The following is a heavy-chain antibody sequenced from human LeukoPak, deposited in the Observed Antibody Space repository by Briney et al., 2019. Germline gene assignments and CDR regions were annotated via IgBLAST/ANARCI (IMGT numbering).Heavy chain of an antibody. D-gene: IGHD6-13*01. V-gene: IGHV3-30*18. CDR2: ISYDGSNK. CDR1: GFTFSSYG. CDR3: AKETAYSSSWYSAYYFDY. J-gene: IGHJ4*02. Sequence: GGSLRLSCAASGFTFSSYGMHWVRQAPGKGLEWGAVISYDGSNKYYADAVKGRFTISRDNSKNTLYLQMNSLRAEDTAVYYCAKETAYSSSWYSAYYFDYWGQGTLVTVSS.